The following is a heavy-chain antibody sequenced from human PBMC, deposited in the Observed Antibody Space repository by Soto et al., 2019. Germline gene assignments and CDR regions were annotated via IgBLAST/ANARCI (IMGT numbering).Heavy chain of an antibody. CDR1: GRTFSSYA. CDR3: ASTQPTYYYDSSGYYPFDY. CDR2: IIPIFGTA. D-gene: IGHD3-22*01. V-gene: IGHV1-69*13. J-gene: IGHJ4*02. Sequence: SVKVSCKASGRTFSSYAISWVRQAPGQGLEWMGGIIPIFGTANYAQKFQGRVTITADESTSTAYMELSSLRSEDTAVYYCASTQPTYYYDSSGYYPFDYWGQGTLVTVSS.